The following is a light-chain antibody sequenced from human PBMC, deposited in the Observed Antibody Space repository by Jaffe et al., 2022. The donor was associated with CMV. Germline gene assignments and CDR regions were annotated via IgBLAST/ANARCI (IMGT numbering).Light chain of an antibody. CDR1: SSNVGNYNF. CDR2: EVT. Sequence: QSALTQPASVSGSPGQSITISCTGSSSNVGNYNFVSWYQQHPGKVPKLIIYEVTKRPLGESHRFSGSKSGNTASLTISGLQAEDEADYYCCSYAGSGTPFDFGGGTKLTVL. CDR3: CSYAGSGTPFD. V-gene: IGLV2-23*02. J-gene: IGLJ2*01.